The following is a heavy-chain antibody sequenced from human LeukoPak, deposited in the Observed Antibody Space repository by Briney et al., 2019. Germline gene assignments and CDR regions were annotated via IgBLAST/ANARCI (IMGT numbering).Heavy chain of an antibody. CDR3: ARHRGYYDSPNWFDP. CDR2: IYYSGST. D-gene: IGHD3-22*01. V-gene: IGHV4-39*01. Sequence: SETLSLTCSVSGYSISSSYYWGWIRQPPGKGLEWIGSIYYSGSTYYNPSLKSRVTISVDTSKNQFSLKLSSVTAADTAVYYCARHRGYYDSPNWFDPWGQGTLVTVSS. J-gene: IGHJ5*02. CDR1: GYSISSSYY.